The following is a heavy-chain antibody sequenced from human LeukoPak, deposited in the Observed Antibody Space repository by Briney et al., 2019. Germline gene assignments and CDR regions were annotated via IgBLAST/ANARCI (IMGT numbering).Heavy chain of an antibody. CDR1: GFTFSNYG. CDR3: AKSVIPTAFQGTYYMDV. V-gene: IGHV3-30*02. Sequence: PGGSLRLPCEATGFTFSNYGMHRVRQAPGKGLEWAAFIRHDGSKEFYADSVKGRFTISRDSSKNTLYLQTNSLRAEDSAVYYCAKSVIPTAFQGTYYMDVWGKGTTVIVSS. CDR2: IRHDGSKE. J-gene: IGHJ6*03. D-gene: IGHD2-2*01.